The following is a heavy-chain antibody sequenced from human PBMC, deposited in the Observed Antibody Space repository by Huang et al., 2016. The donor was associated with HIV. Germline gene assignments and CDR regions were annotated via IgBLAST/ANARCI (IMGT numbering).Heavy chain of an antibody. CDR2: IKQDESEK. CDR3: ATKTAGMDI. Sequence: VESGGRSVQPGGSIKLSCVGSTFTCGAYWMSWVRQPPGKGLEWVDKIKQDESEKYYVDSVKGRFNISRDNARKVLFLEMDDLRVEDTAIYFCATKTAGMDIWGQGTTVTVSS. D-gene: IGHD1-7*01. V-gene: IGHV3-7*01. CDR1: TFTCGAYW. J-gene: IGHJ6*02.